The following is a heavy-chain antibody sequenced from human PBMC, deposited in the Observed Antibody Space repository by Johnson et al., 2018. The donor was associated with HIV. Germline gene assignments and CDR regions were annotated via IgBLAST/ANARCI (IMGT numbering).Heavy chain of an antibody. V-gene: IGHV3-66*01. CDR3: TTWYSLRSQAFDI. Sequence: VQLVESGGGLVQPGGSLRLSCAASRFTFSSNDMHWVRQAPGKGLEWVSVIYSGGSTYYADSVKGRFTISRDNSKNTLYLQMNNLKTEDTAVYYCTTWYSLRSQAFDIWRKVTMVTVSS. D-gene: IGHD1-14*01. CDR1: RFTFSSND. CDR2: IYSGGST. J-gene: IGHJ3*02.